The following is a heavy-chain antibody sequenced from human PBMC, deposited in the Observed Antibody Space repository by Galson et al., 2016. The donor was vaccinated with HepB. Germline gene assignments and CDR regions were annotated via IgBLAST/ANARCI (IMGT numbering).Heavy chain of an antibody. CDR1: GFTCDDYG. J-gene: IGHJ4*02. D-gene: IGHD3-16*02. Sequence: SLRLSCAASGFTCDDYGMNWVRQAPGKGLEWVSGLNWNGGSTAYADSVKGRFTISRDNAKNSLYLQMNSLGAEDTALYYCARGNYVWGDYRYTLDYWGQGTLVTVSS. CDR3: ARGNYVWGDYRYTLDY. CDR2: LNWNGGST. V-gene: IGHV3-20*04.